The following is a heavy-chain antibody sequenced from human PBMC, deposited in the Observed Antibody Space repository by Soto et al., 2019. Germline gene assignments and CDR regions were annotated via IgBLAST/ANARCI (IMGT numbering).Heavy chain of an antibody. CDR1: GFTFSSYA. Sequence: GSLRLSCAASGFTFSSYAMHWVRQAPGKGLEWVAVISYDGSNKYYADSVKGRFTISRDNSKNTLYLQMNSLRAEDTAVYYCAGAESCSSTSCYWGYYYGMDVWGQGTTVTVSS. V-gene: IGHV3-30-3*01. J-gene: IGHJ6*02. D-gene: IGHD2-2*01. CDR3: AGAESCSSTSCYWGYYYGMDV. CDR2: ISYDGSNK.